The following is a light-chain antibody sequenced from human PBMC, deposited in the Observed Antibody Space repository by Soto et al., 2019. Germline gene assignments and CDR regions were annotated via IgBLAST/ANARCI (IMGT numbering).Light chain of an antibody. CDR3: ATWDSSLSGGV. J-gene: IGLJ3*02. CDR1: SSNIGNNY. V-gene: IGLV1-51*01. CDR2: DSN. Sequence: QSVLTQPPSVSAAAGQKVTISCSGSSSNIGNNYVSWYQQFPGTAPKLLIYDSNKRPSGIPDRFSGSKSGTSATLGITGPQTGDEADYYCATWDSSLSGGVFGGGTKLTVL.